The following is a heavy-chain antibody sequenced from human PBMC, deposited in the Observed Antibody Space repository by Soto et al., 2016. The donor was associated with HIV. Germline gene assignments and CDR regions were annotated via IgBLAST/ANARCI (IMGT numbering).Heavy chain of an antibody. CDR3: ARAINYRSELVQCGRGWNY. CDR1: GASINNYY. Sequence: QVQLQESGPRLVKPSETLSLTCTVSGASINNYYWSWIRQPPGKGLEWIGNINYSGSTNYNPSLKSRVAISVDTSKNHFSLRLTSANTTDTGVYYCARAINYRSELVQCGRGWNYWGQGILVTVSS. D-gene: IGHD6-19*01. J-gene: IGHJ4*02. CDR2: INYSGST. V-gene: IGHV4-59*01.